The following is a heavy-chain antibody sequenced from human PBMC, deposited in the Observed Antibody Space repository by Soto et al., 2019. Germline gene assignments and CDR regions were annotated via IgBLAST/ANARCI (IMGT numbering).Heavy chain of an antibody. D-gene: IGHD3-10*01. CDR2: VIPVFKTA. J-gene: IGHJ6*02. CDR3: ARVRGGMVRGVRMYGMDV. CDR1: GYTLTELS. Sequence: SVKVSCKVSGYTLTELSMHWVRQAPGQGLEWVGGVIPVFKTANYAQKFQGRVTITADESTNTAYMGLSSLRSGDTAVYYCARVRGGMVRGVRMYGMDVWGQGTTVTVSS. V-gene: IGHV1-69*13.